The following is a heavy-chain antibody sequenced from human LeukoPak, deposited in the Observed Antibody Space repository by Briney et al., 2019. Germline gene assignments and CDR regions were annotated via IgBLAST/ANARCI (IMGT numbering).Heavy chain of an antibody. D-gene: IGHD5-24*01. V-gene: IGHV1-69*05. J-gene: IGHJ4*02. CDR3: AATDGYIHRHPLYYLDY. CDR1: GGTFNNYA. Sequence: SVKVSCKASGGTFNNYAISWVRQAPGQGPEWMGGVMPLFGTPSYAQKFQGRVTVITDDSTNTAYMVVSSLRYDDTAIYYCAATDGYIHRHPLYYLDYWGQGTLVIVSS. CDR2: VMPLFGTP.